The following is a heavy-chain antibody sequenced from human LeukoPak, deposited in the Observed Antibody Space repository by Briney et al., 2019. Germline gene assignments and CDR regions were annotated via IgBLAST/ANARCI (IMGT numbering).Heavy chain of an antibody. Sequence: KSSETLSLTCAVYGGSFSGYYWSWIRQPPGKGLEWIGEINHSGSTNYNPSLKSRVTIYTSKNQFSLKLSSVTAADTAVYYCAAGVHFDYWGQGTLVTVSS. CDR2: INHSGST. CDR1: GGSFSGYY. V-gene: IGHV4-34*01. D-gene: IGHD3-10*01. J-gene: IGHJ4*02. CDR3: AAGVHFDY.